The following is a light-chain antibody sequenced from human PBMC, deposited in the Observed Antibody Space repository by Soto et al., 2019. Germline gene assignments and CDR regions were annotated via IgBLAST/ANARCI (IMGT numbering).Light chain of an antibody. J-gene: IGLJ1*01. CDR3: AAWDDGLNGFLV. V-gene: IGLV1-44*01. Sequence: QSVLTQPPSASGTPGQRVAISCSGSSSNIGSNTVNWYQQLPGTAPKVLIYSNNQRPSGVPDRFSGSKSGTSASLAISGLQSEDEADYSCAAWDDGLNGFLVFGTGTKVTVL. CDR2: SNN. CDR1: SSNIGSNT.